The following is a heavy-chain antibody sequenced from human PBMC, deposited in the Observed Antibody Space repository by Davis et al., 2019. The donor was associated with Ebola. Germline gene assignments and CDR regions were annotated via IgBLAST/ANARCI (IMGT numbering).Heavy chain of an antibody. Sequence: GESLKISCPVSGFSFISYWMSWVRQAPGKGLEWVADINPDGSEKYYVDSVEGRFTVSRDNAKKTLHLQMDSLRVEDTAVYYCATPYVVGLSYGTDVWGQGTTVTVSS. V-gene: IGHV3-7*01. CDR3: ATPYVVGLSYGTDV. J-gene: IGHJ6*02. CDR2: INPDGSEK. CDR1: GFSFISYW. D-gene: IGHD2-15*01.